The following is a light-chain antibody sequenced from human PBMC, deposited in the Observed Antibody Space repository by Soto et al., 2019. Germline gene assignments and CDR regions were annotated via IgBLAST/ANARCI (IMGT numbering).Light chain of an antibody. V-gene: IGKV3-20*01. CDR1: QSVSSNY. Sequence: EIVLTQSPGTLSSSPGERATLSCRASQSVSSNYLAWYQRKPGQAPRLLIYGASNSATDIPYRFIGSGSGTDFTLTITRLEPDDFAMYYCQQYGASPPTFGQGTKVEIK. J-gene: IGKJ1*01. CDR2: GAS. CDR3: QQYGASPPT.